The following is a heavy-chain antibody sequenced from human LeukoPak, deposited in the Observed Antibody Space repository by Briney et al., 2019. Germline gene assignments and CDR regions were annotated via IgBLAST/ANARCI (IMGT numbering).Heavy chain of an antibody. CDR2: ISYDGSDK. CDR3: AKDSAVVVITGKTIDY. V-gene: IGHV3-30*18. J-gene: IGHJ4*02. CDR1: GFTFSSYD. D-gene: IGHD3-22*01. Sequence: QAGGSLRLSCAASGFTFSSYDMHWVRQAPGKGLEWVAVISYDGSDKYYADSVKGRFTISRDNSKNTLYLQMNSLRAEDTAVYYCAKDSAVVVITGKTIDYWGQGTLVTVSS.